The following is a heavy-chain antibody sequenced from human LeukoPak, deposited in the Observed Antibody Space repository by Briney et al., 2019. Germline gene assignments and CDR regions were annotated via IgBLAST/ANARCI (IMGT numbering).Heavy chain of an antibody. Sequence: GGSLRLSCAVSGFTFSSYSMNWVRQAPGKGLEWVSYISSSGSTKYCADSVKGRFTISRDNAKNSLYLQMNSLRGEDTAVYYCASGAAVGTSRFDFWGQGTLVTVSS. CDR2: ISSSGSTK. CDR3: ASGAAVGTSRFDF. CDR1: GFTFSSYS. D-gene: IGHD6-13*01. J-gene: IGHJ4*02. V-gene: IGHV3-48*01.